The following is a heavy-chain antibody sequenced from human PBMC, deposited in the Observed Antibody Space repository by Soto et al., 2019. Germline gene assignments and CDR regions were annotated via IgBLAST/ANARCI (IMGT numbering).Heavy chain of an antibody. CDR3: ARGYCSGGNCYRY. CDR2: IYYSGST. Sequence: SETLSLTCTASGGSISSSSYYWGWIRQPPGKGLEWIGSIYYSGSTYYNPSLKSRVTISVDTSKNQFSLKLSSVTAADTAVYYCARGYCSGGNCYRYWGQGTLVTVSS. V-gene: IGHV4-39*01. CDR1: GGSISSSSYY. J-gene: IGHJ4*02. D-gene: IGHD2-15*01.